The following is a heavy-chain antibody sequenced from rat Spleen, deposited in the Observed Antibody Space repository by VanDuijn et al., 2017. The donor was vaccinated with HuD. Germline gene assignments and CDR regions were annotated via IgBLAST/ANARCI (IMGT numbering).Heavy chain of an antibody. D-gene: IGHD4-1*01. J-gene: IGHJ3*01. CDR3: TRHGGLRNWFAY. CDR1: GFTFSDYD. V-gene: IGHV5S13*01. Sequence: EVQLVESGGDLVQPGRSLKLSCAASGFTFSDYDMAWVRQAPTKGLEWIASISTGGDITYYRTSVKGRFTISRDDAKDTQYLQMESLRSEDTATYYCTRHGGLRNWFAYWGQGTLVTVSS. CDR2: ISTGGDIT.